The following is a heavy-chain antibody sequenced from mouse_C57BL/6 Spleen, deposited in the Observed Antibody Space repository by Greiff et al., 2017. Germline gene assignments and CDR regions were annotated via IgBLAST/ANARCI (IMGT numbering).Heavy chain of an antibody. CDR2: ISSGSSTL. CDR3: ARESAQGWFTY. J-gene: IGHJ3*01. Sequence: VQLKESGGGSVKPGGSLKLSCAASGFTFSDYGMHWVRQAPEKGLEWVAYISSGSSTLYYADTVKGRVTIARDNAKNTLFLQMTSLRSEDTAMYYCARESAQGWFTYWGQGTLVTVSA. CDR1: GFTFSDYG. V-gene: IGHV5-17*01. D-gene: IGHD3-2*02.